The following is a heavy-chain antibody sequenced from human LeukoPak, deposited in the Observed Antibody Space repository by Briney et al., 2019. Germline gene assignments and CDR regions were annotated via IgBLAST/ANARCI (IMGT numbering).Heavy chain of an antibody. J-gene: IGHJ3*02. CDR1: DGSIINNNHY. D-gene: IGHD3-22*01. Sequence: EASETLSLTCTVSDGSIINNNHYWGWTRQPPGKGLEWIGSISYSGGTAYNPSLRSRVTISVDTSKNQFSLKVSSVTAADTAVYYCAREVEYYDSSGYRPHAFDIWGQGTLVTVSS. V-gene: IGHV4-39*02. CDR2: ISYSGGT. CDR3: AREVEYYDSSGYRPHAFDI.